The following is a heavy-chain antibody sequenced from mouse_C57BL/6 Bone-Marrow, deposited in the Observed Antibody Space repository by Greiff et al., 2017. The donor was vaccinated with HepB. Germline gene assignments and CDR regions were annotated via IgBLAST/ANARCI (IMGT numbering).Heavy chain of an antibody. CDR3: ARGLFDPFAY. V-gene: IGHV3-6*01. Sequence: EVQLQESGPGLVKPSQSLSLTCSVTGYSITSGYYWNWIRQFPGNKLEWMGYISYDGSNNYNPSLKNRISITRDTSKNQFFLKLNSVTTEDTATYYCARGLFDPFAYWGQGTLVTVSA. D-gene: IGHD1-1*01. J-gene: IGHJ3*01. CDR1: GYSITSGYY. CDR2: ISYDGSN.